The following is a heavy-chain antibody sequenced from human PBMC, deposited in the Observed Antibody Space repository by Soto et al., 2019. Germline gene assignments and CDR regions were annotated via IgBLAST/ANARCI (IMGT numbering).Heavy chain of an antibody. D-gene: IGHD3-3*01. CDR2: VIPIVRTA. J-gene: IGHJ1*01. CDR3: ARALDRGYDFWSGYYTFGH. CDR1: AGTFSSYA. V-gene: IGHV1-69*06. Sequence: SSGKVSCKASAGTFSSYAISWVRQSPGQGLGWIGGVIPIVRTADYGHECHGRVTITADKSTSTADMELSSLRSEDTVVYYCARALDRGYDFWSGYYTFGHWGQGTLVTVSS.